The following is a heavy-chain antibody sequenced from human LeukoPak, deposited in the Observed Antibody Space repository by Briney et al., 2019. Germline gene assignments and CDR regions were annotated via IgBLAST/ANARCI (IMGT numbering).Heavy chain of an antibody. CDR1: GYSFTSYW. J-gene: IGHJ4*02. V-gene: IGHV5-51*01. CDR3: ARQLSSSSSYPFDY. D-gene: IGHD6-13*01. Sequence: KCGESLKTSCKGSGYSFTSYWIGWVRQMPGKGLEWMGIIYPGDSDTRYSPSFQGQVTISADKSISTAYLQWSSLKASDTAMYYCARQLSSSSSYPFDYWGQGTLVTVSS. CDR2: IYPGDSDT.